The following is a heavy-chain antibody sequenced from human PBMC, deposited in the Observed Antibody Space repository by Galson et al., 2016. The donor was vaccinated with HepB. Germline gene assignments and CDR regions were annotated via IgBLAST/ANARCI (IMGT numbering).Heavy chain of an antibody. J-gene: IGHJ5*02. Sequence: SLRLSCAASGFTFRTYSMNWVRQAPGKGLEWGSSISSSSSYIYYADSVKGRFTISRDNAKNSLYLQMNSLRAEDTAVYYCARDAGGRWYPYNWFDPWGQGTLVTVSS. CDR2: ISSSSSYI. CDR1: GFTFRTYS. D-gene: IGHD6-13*01. V-gene: IGHV3-21*01. CDR3: ARDAGGRWYPYNWFDP.